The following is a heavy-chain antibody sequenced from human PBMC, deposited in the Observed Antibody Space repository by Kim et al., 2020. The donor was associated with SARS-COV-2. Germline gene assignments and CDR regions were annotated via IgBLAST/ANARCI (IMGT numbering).Heavy chain of an antibody. D-gene: IGHD2-2*01. Sequence: GGSLRLSCAASGFSFDDCAMHWVRQVPGKGLEWVAVISWNSGSIGYPDSVRGRFTISRDNAKNSLYLQMNSLRSEDTALYYCVKAMHLHCVVTSCYTFDCWGQGALVTAS. CDR3: VKAMHLHCVVTSCYTFDC. CDR2: ISWNSGSI. J-gene: IGHJ4*02. V-gene: IGHV3-9*01. CDR1: GFSFDDCA.